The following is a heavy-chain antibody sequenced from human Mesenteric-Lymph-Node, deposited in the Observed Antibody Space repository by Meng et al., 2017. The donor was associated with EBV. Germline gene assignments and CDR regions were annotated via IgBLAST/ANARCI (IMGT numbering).Heavy chain of an antibody. J-gene: IGHJ5*02. CDR2: IYYTGST. V-gene: IGHV4-39*01. CDR3: GRLPLEVEVVAPWS. CDR1: GAYISSSNYY. Sequence: LPLQESGPGLVKPSETLSLTCTVSGAYISSSNYYWGWIRQPPGKGLEWIGSIYYTGSTYYNPSLKSRLTISLDTSKKQFSLKLFSVTAADTAIYYCGRLPLEVEVVAPWSWGQGTLVTVSS. D-gene: IGHD2-21*01.